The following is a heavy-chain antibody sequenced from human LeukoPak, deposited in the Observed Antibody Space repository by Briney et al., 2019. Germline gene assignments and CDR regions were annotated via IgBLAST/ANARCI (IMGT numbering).Heavy chain of an antibody. J-gene: IGHJ4*02. Sequence: GGSLRLSCAASGFTFSSYEMNWVRQAPGKGLEWVSYVSSSGSTIYYADSVKGRFTISRDNAKNSLYLQINSLRAEDTAVYYCARDTTSDYWGQRTLVTVSS. CDR1: GFTFSSYE. V-gene: IGHV3-48*03. CDR3: ARDTTSDY. D-gene: IGHD1-1*01. CDR2: VSSSGSTI.